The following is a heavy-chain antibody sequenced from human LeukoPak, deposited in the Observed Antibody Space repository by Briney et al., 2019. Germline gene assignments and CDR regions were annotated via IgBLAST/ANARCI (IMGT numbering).Heavy chain of an antibody. D-gene: IGHD3-10*01. CDR2: IYSGGST. CDR3: AKDRITMVRGVLAYYFDY. CDR1: GFTVSSNY. Sequence: GGSLRLSCAASGFTVSSNYMSWVRQAPGKGLEWVSVIYSGGSTYYADSVKGRFTISRDNSKNTLYLQMNSLRAEDTAVYYCAKDRITMVRGVLAYYFDYWGQGTLVTVSS. V-gene: IGHV3-66*01. J-gene: IGHJ4*02.